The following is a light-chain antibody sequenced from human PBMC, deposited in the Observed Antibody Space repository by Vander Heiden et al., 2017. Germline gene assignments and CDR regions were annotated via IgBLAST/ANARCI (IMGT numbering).Light chain of an antibody. Sequence: DIQMTQSPSSLSASVGDRVTITCRASQSISSYLNWYQQKPGKAPKLLIYAASSLQIGVPSRFSRRASGTDFTLTISRLHPEDFTTYYCHQCDTTPLTFGGGTKVEIK. CDR2: AAS. CDR3: HQCDTTPLT. J-gene: IGKJ4*01. CDR1: QSISSY. V-gene: IGKV1-39*01.